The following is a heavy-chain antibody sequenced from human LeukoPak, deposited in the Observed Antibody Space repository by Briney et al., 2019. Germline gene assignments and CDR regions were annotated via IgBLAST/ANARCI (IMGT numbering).Heavy chain of an antibody. J-gene: IGHJ4*02. CDR3: ARDCYSGGDCYNFDY. CDR2: IIPIFGTA. D-gene: IGHD2-21*02. Sequence: SVKVSCKASGGTFSSYAISWVRQAPGQGLEWMGGIIPIFGTANYAQKFQGRVTMTRDTSTSTVYMELSSLRSEDTAVYYCARDCYSGGDCYNFDYWGQGTLVTVSS. CDR1: GGTFSSYA. V-gene: IGHV1-69*05.